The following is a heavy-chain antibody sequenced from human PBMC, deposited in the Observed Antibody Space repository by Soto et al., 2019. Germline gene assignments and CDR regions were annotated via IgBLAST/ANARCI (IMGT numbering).Heavy chain of an antibody. D-gene: IGHD3-10*01. CDR3: ARPQGSTSMYHWFDP. CDR2: IYYNGNT. CDR1: GDSISGTYYY. V-gene: IGHV4-39*01. J-gene: IGHJ5*02. Sequence: SETLSPTCSVSGDSISGTYYYWGWIRQAPGKGLECINSIYYNGNTHYNPSLKSRVTISVDTSKNQCSLRLTSVTAADTAIYYCARPQGSTSMYHWFDPWGQGTLVTVSS.